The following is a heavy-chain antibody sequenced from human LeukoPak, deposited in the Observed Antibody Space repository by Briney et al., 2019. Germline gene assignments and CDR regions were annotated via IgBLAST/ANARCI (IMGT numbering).Heavy chain of an antibody. CDR3: ARQGPIIAVALFGY. V-gene: IGHV4-39*01. J-gene: IGHJ4*02. CDR2: IYYSGST. Sequence: PSETLSLTCTVSGGSISSSSYYWGWIRQPPGKGLEWIGSIYYSGSTYYNPSLKSRVTISVDTSKNQFSLKLSSVTAADTAVYYCARQGPIIAVALFGYWGQGTLVTVSS. CDR1: GGSISSSSYY. D-gene: IGHD6-19*01.